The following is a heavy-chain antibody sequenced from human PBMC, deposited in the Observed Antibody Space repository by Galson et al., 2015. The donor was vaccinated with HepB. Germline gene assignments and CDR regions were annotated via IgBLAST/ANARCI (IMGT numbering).Heavy chain of an antibody. CDR3: AKARLQFSLPTMYFDY. J-gene: IGHJ4*02. Sequence: SLRLSCAASGFTFSSYGMHWVRQAPGKGLEWVAVISYDGSNKYYADSVKGRFTISRDNSKNTLSLQMNSLRAEDTAVYYCAKARLQFSLPTMYFDYWGQGTLVTVSS. D-gene: IGHD5-24*01. CDR1: GFTFSSYG. V-gene: IGHV3-30*18. CDR2: ISYDGSNK.